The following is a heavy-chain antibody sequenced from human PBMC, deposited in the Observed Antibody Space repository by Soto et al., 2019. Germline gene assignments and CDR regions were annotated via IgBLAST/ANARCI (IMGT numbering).Heavy chain of an antibody. CDR1: GFTFDDYT. J-gene: IGHJ4*02. V-gene: IGHV3-43*01. CDR2: ISWDGGST. Sequence: GGSLRLSCAASGFTFDDYTMHWVRQAPGKGLEWVSLISWDGGSTYYADSVKGRFTISRDNSKNSLYLQMNSLRTEDTALYYCAKDMLGYSYGYDFDYWGQGTLVTVSS. D-gene: IGHD5-18*01. CDR3: AKDMLGYSYGYDFDY.